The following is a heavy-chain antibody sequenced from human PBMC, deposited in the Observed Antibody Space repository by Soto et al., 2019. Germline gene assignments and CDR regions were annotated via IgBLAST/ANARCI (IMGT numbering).Heavy chain of an antibody. CDR1: GVTFANLA. D-gene: IGHD3-10*01. CDR2: IIRNSGSI. J-gene: IGHJ5*02. V-gene: IGHV3-9*01. CDR3: AREAVGLWFGEVTP. Sequence: EVQLVESGGGLVQPGRSLRLSCAASGVTFANLAMHWVRQAPGKGLEWVSGIIRNSGSIAYADSVKGRFTISRDNAKKVLDLQMNSLRTEETPLYYCAREAVGLWFGEVTPWGRGTAVPVSS.